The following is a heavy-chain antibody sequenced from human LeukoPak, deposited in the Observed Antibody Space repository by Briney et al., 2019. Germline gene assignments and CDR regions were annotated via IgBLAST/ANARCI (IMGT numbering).Heavy chain of an antibody. V-gene: IGHV1-69*05. CDR3: ARGRYSDTAMDPVFDY. CDR1: GGTFSSYA. J-gene: IGHJ4*02. CDR2: IIPIFGTA. Sequence: GSSVKVSCKASGGTFSSYAISWVRQAPGQGLEWMGGIIPIFGTANYAQKFQVRVTITTDESTSTAYMELSSLRSEDTAVYYCARGRYSDTAMDPVFDYWGQGTLVTVSS. D-gene: IGHD5-18*01.